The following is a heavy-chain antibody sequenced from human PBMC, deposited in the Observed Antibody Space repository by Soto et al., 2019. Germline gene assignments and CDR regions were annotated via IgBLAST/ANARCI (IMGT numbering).Heavy chain of an antibody. D-gene: IGHD3-10*01. CDR3: ASSFWSITMVRGVPSFFDY. V-gene: IGHV3-21*01. CDR1: GFTFSSYS. Sequence: GGSLRLSCAASGFTFSSYSMNWVRQAPGKGLEWVSSISSSSSYIYYADSVKGRLTISRDNAKNSLYLHMNSLRAEDTAVYYYASSFWSITMVRGVPSFFDYWGQGTMVTVSS. CDR2: ISSSSSYI. J-gene: IGHJ4*01.